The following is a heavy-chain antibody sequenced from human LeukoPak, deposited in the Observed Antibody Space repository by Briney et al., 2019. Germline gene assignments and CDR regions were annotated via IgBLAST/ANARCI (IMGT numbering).Heavy chain of an antibody. CDR3: ARVPESVEYYYDSSGYDAFDI. Sequence: PGRSLRLSCAASGFTFSSYAMHWVRQAPGKGLEWVAVISYDGSNKYYADSVKGRFTISRDNSKNTLYLQMNSLRAEDTAVYYCARVPESVEYYYDSSGYDAFDIWGQGTMVTVSS. V-gene: IGHV3-30-3*01. CDR1: GFTFSSYA. D-gene: IGHD3-22*01. J-gene: IGHJ3*02. CDR2: ISYDGSNK.